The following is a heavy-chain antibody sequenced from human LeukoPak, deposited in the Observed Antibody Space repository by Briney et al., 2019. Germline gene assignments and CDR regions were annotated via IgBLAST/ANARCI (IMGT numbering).Heavy chain of an antibody. CDR2: IYYSGST. CDR1: GFTFSSYG. J-gene: IGHJ4*02. Sequence: KSGGSLRLSCAASGFTFSSYGMHWVRQAPGKGLEWIGSIYYSGSTYYNPSLKSRVTISVDTSKNQFSLKLSSVTAADTAVYYCASTIVVVTLSVDYWGQGTLVTVSS. D-gene: IGHD2-21*02. CDR3: ASTIVVVTLSVDY. V-gene: IGHV4-39*01.